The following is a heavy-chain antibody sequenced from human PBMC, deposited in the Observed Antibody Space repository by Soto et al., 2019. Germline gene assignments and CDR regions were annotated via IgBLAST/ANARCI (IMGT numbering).Heavy chain of an antibody. Sequence: SLRLSCAASGFTFDDYAMHWVQQAPGKGLEWVSGISWNSGSIGYADSVKGRFTISRDNAKNSLYLQMNSLRAEDTAVYYCARDGGYYDSSGPNHQFDIWGQGTMVTVS. V-gene: IGHV3-9*01. D-gene: IGHD3-22*01. J-gene: IGHJ3*02. CDR3: ARDGGYYDSSGPNHQFDI. CDR1: GFTFDDYA. CDR2: ISWNSGSI.